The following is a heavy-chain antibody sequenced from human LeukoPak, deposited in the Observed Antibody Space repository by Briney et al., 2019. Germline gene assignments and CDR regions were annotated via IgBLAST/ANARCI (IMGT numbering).Heavy chain of an antibody. CDR3: ARDSFSYYDSSGYNAYYYYMDV. Sequence: SETLPLTCTVSGGSISSYYWSWIRQPPGKGLEWIGYIYYSGSTNYNPSLKSRVTISVDTSKNQFSLKLSSVTAADTAVYYCARDSFSYYDSSGYNAYYYYMDVWGKGTTVTISS. D-gene: IGHD3-22*01. J-gene: IGHJ6*03. CDR2: IYYSGST. CDR1: GGSISSYY. V-gene: IGHV4-59*12.